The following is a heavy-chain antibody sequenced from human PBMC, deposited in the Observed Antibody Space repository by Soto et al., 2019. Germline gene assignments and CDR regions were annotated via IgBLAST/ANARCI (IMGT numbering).Heavy chain of an antibody. CDR2: INPNSGGT. CDR1: GYTFTGYY. Sequence: ASVKVSCKASGYTFTGYYMHWVRQAPGQGLEWMGWINPNSGGTNYAQKFQGWVTMTRDTSISKAYMVLSRLRSDDTAVYYCARAPVRYFDWGEGEGYYGMDVWGQGTTVTVSS. D-gene: IGHD3-9*01. CDR3: ARAPVRYFDWGEGEGYYGMDV. J-gene: IGHJ6*02. V-gene: IGHV1-2*04.